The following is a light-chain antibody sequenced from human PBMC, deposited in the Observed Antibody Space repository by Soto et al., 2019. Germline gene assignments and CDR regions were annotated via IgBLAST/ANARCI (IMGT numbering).Light chain of an antibody. CDR2: GAS. Sequence: EIVLTQSPATLSVSPGESATLSCRASQSISSNLAWYQQKPGQSPRLLIYGASSRATGVPVRFSGSGSGVAFTLTIIGLQSEDFAVYHCQEYNQWPGTFGQGTKVDIK. CDR1: QSISSN. CDR3: QEYNQWPGT. J-gene: IGKJ1*01. V-gene: IGKV3-15*01.